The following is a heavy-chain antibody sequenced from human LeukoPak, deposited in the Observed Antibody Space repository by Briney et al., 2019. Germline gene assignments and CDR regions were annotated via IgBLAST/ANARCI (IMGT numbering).Heavy chain of an antibody. D-gene: IGHD2-2*01. Sequence: ASVKVSCKASGYTFTGYYMHWVRQAPGQGLEWMGWINPNSGGTNYAQKFQGRVTMTRDTSISTAYMELSRLRSDDTAVYYCARDGEDIVVVPAATGYWFDPWAREPWSPSPQ. J-gene: IGHJ5*02. V-gene: IGHV1-2*02. CDR1: GYTFTGYY. CDR3: ARDGEDIVVVPAATGYWFDP. CDR2: INPNSGGT.